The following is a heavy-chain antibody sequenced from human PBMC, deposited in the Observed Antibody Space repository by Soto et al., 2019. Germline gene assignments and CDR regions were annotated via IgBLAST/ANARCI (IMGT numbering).Heavy chain of an antibody. J-gene: IGHJ6*02. D-gene: IGHD6-6*01. CDR3: ARGRWDSSSSDYYGMDV. CDR2: IYPGDSDT. V-gene: IGHV5-51*01. Sequence: GESLRISCKGSGYSFTSYWIGWVRQMPGKGLEWMGIIYPGDSDTRYSPSFQGQVTISADKSISTAYLQWSSLKASDTAMYYCARGRWDSSSSDYYGMDVWGQGTTVTGSS. CDR1: GYSFTSYW.